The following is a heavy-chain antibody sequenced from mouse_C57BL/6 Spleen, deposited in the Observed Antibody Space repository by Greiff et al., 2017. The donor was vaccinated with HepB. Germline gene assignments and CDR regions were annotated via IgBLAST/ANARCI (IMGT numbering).Heavy chain of an antibody. J-gene: IGHJ3*01. D-gene: IGHD3-3*01. CDR2: IYPGDGDT. CDR3: ARGGDGFAY. Sequence: VQLQQSGPELVKPGASVKISCKASGYAFSSSWMNWVKQRPGKGLEWIGRIYPGDGDTNYNGKFKGKATLTADKSSSTAYMQLSSLTSEDSAVYFCARGGDGFAYWGQGTLVTVSA. CDR1: GYAFSSSW. V-gene: IGHV1-82*01.